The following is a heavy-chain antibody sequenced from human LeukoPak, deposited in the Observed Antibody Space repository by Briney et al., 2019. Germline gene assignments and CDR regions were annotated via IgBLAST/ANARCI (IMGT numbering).Heavy chain of an antibody. Sequence: SETLSLTCTVSGDSMISGSYYWTWIRQPAEKTLEWIGRIYTSGSTNYNPSVESRATISIDTADNQFSLRLSSVTAADTAIYYCARVCWLRGHWFDSWGQGTLVTVSS. CDR1: GDSMISGSYY. D-gene: IGHD3-10*01. CDR3: ARVCWLRGHWFDS. V-gene: IGHV4-61*02. J-gene: IGHJ5*01. CDR2: IYTSGST.